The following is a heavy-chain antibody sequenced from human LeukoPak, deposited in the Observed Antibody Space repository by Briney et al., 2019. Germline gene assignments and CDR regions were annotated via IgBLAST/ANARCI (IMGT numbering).Heavy chain of an antibody. CDR1: GFTFSSCW. CDR2: IKQDGSEK. V-gene: IGHV3-7*01. CDR3: ARGYCSGGSCFFDY. D-gene: IGHD2-15*01. J-gene: IGHJ4*02. Sequence: GGSLRLSCAASGFTFSSCWMSWVRQAPGKGLEWVANIKQDGSEKYYVDSVKGRFTISRDNAKNSLYLQMNSLRAEDTAVYYCARGYCSGGSCFFDYWGQGTLVTVSS.